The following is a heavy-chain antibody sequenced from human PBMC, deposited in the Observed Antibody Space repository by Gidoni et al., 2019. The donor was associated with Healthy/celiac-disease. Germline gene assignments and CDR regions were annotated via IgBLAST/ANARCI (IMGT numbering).Heavy chain of an antibody. J-gene: IGHJ4*02. CDR3: ARDIFPGAYCGGDCPTVGAGFDY. V-gene: IGHV3-21*01. D-gene: IGHD2-21*02. Sequence: GGSLRLSCAASGFTFSSYSMNWVKQAPGKWLEWVSSISSSSSYIYYADSVKGRFTISRDNAKNSLYLQMNSLRAEDTAVYYCARDIFPGAYCGGDCPTVGAGFDYWGQGTLVTVSS. CDR1: GFTFSSYS. CDR2: ISSSSSYI.